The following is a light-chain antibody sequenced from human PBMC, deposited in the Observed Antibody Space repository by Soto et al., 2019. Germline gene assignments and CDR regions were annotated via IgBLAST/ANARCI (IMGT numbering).Light chain of an antibody. CDR2: SAS. J-gene: IGKJ5*01. V-gene: IGKV3D-15*01. Sequence: EIVLTQSPGTLSLSPGERGTLSCRASQNLGTLYLAWFQQKSGQAPRLLIYSASRRATGIPARFSGSGSGTEFTLTINSLQSEDSAVYYCQQHNQWPITFGQGTRLEIK. CDR3: QQHNQWPIT. CDR1: QNLGTLY.